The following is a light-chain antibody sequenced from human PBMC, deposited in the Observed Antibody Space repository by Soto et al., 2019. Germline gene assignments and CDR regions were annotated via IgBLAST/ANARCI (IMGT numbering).Light chain of an antibody. J-gene: IGKJ5*01. CDR2: LGS. V-gene: IGKV2-28*01. CDR1: QSLLHSNGYNH. CDR3: MQAPQTLT. Sequence: VNTHTPRSLPVTLNYPASISFSIRQSLLHSNGYNHLDWYVWKPGQSAQLLIYLGSNRSSEVPDRSSRSGSGTDFTLKINRVEAEDVGVYYCMQAPQTLTFGQGTRLDNK.